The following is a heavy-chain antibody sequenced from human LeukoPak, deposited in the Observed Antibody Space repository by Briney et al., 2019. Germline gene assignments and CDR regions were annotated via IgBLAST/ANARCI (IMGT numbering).Heavy chain of an antibody. V-gene: IGHV4-30-4*01. Sequence: SETLSLTCTVSGGSISSGDYYWSWLRQPPGKGLEWIGYIYYSGSTYYNPSLKSRVTISVDTSKNQFSLKLSSVTAADTAVYYCARASLGYYGSGSMYGMDVWGQGTTVTVSS. D-gene: IGHD3-10*01. J-gene: IGHJ6*02. CDR2: IYYSGST. CDR3: ARASLGYYGSGSMYGMDV. CDR1: GGSISSGDYY.